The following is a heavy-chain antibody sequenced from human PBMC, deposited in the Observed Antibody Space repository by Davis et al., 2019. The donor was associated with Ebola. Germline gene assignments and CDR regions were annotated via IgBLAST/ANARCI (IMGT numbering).Heavy chain of an antibody. J-gene: IGHJ3*02. D-gene: IGHD3-22*01. Sequence: PGGSLRLSCAASGFTFISYAMTWVRQAPGKGLEWVAGIKDSGSITYYADSVKGRFTISRDNSKNTLYLHINNLRAEDTAVYFCAKLTMSNDFDIWGPGTMVTVSS. CDR2: IKDSGSIT. V-gene: IGHV3-23*01. CDR3: AKLTMSNDFDI. CDR1: GFTFISYA.